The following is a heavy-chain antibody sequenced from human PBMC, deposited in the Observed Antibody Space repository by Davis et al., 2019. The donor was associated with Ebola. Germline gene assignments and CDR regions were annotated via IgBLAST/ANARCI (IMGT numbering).Heavy chain of an antibody. CDR3: ARGPEIVVVPAAYYFDS. J-gene: IGHJ4*02. CDR2: IYPGECDT. D-gene: IGHD2-2*01. Sequence: GESLKISCKCSGYSFTSNWIGRVRLMDGKGLEWKGTIYPGECDTRYSPSFPGQVTISADKSISTAYLQWSSLKASDTAMYYCARGPEIVVVPAAYYFDSWGQGTLVTVSS. V-gene: IGHV5-51*01. CDR1: GYSFTSNW.